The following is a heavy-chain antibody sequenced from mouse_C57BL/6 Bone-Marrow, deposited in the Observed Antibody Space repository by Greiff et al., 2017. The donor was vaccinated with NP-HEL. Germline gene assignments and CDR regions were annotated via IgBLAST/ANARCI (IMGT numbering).Heavy chain of an antibody. J-gene: IGHJ2*01. CDR3: ARSTMVTTRVPYFDY. Sequence: VQLQQPGAELVMPGASVKLSCKASGYTFTSYWMHWVKQRPGQGLEWIGEIDPSDSYTNYNQKFKGKSTLTVDKSSSTAYMQLSSLTSEDSAVYYCARSTMVTTRVPYFDYWGQGTTLTVSS. CDR2: IDPSDSYT. V-gene: IGHV1-69*01. D-gene: IGHD2-1*01. CDR1: GYTFTSYW.